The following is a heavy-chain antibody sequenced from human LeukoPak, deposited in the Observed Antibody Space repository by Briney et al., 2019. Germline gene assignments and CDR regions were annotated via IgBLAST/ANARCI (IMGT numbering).Heavy chain of an antibody. V-gene: IGHV3-21*01. D-gene: IGHD2-15*01. CDR3: AGIVVPPEGSYYYGMDV. CDR2: ISSSSSYI. CDR1: GFTFSSYS. J-gene: IGHJ6*02. Sequence: GGPLRLSCAASGFTFSSYSMNWVRQAPGKGLEWVSSISSSSSYIYYADSVKGRFTISRDNAKNSLYLQMNSLRAEDTAVYYCAGIVVPPEGSYYYGMDVWGQGTTVTVSS.